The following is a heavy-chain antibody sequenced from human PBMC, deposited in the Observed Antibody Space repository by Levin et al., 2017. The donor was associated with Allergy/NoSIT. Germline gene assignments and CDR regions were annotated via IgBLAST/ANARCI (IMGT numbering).Heavy chain of an antibody. Sequence: SETLSLTCTVSGGSISSYYWSWIRQPPGKGLEWIGYIYYSGSTNYNPSLKSRVTISVDTSKNQFSLKLSSVTAADTAVYYCARHVHDFWSGYSPGAFDIWGQGTMVTVSS. J-gene: IGHJ3*02. CDR1: GGSISSYY. V-gene: IGHV4-59*08. CDR2: IYYSGST. CDR3: ARHVHDFWSGYSPGAFDI. D-gene: IGHD3-3*01.